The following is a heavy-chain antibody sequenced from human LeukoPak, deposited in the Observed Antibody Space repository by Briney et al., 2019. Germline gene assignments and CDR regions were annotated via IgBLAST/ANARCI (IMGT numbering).Heavy chain of an antibody. Sequence: PGGSLRLSCVASGFTFSRYAVHWVRQAPGKGLEWVGVISYDGGNKYYADSVKGRFTISRDSSKNTLYLQMNSLRAEDTAVYYCARDSHAPDRDIVSCYLDYWGQGTLVTVSS. D-gene: IGHD5-12*01. J-gene: IGHJ4*02. V-gene: IGHV3-30-3*01. CDR1: GFTFSRYA. CDR2: ISYDGGNK. CDR3: ARDSHAPDRDIVSCYLDY.